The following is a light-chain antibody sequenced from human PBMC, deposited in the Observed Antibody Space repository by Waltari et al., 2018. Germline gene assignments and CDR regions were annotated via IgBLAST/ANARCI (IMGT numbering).Light chain of an antibody. CDR3: HQYGDSPFT. Sequence: EIVLTQSPGTLSLSPGERVTLSCKASQSVSSSYLAWFQQKPGQTPRLLIYGASTRATGIPDRFSGSGSGTYFTLTINRLQPEDFAVYSCHQYGDSPFTFGQGTRLEIK. CDR1: QSVSSSY. J-gene: IGKJ5*01. V-gene: IGKV3-20*01. CDR2: GAS.